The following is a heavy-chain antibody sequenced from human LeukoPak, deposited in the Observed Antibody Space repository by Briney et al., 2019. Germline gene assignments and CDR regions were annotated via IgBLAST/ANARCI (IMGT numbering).Heavy chain of an antibody. CDR3: ARRFEDIVVVPADDAFDI. J-gene: IGHJ3*02. D-gene: IGHD2-2*01. Sequence: GGSLRLSCAASGFTFSSYSMNLVRQAPGKGLEWVSSISSSSSYIYYADSLKGRFTISRDNAKNSLYLQMNSLRAEDTAVYYCARRFEDIVVVPADDAFDIWGQGTMVTVSS. CDR1: GFTFSSYS. CDR2: ISSSSSYI. V-gene: IGHV3-21*01.